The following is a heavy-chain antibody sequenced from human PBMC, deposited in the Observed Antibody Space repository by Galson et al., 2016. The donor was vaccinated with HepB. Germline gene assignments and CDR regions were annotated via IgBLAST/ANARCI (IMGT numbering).Heavy chain of an antibody. CDR2: ISSTSEYI. D-gene: IGHD1-26*01. V-gene: IGHV3-21*01. CDR1: AFTFTDYT. J-gene: IGHJ4*01. CDR3: ARSKVGNPSDF. Sequence: SLRLSCAASAFTFTDYTMNWVRQAPGKGLEWVSSISSTSEYIYYTDSVKGRFTISRDNAKNSLYLQMNSLSAEDTAVYYCARSKVGNPSDFGGHGTLVTVSS.